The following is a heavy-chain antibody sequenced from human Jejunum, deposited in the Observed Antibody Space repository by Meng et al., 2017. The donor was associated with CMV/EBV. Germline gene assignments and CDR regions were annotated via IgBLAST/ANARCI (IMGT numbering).Heavy chain of an antibody. D-gene: IGHD3-22*01. Sequence: SGFHVGSYGMHWVRQSPGKGLEWVAVLWYDGNRKYYADSVKGRFSISRDDFKNTVYLQMDSLRAEDTAVYYCARDNDGTSHYSQFDYWGQGTLVTVSS. CDR2: LWYDGNRK. CDR1: GFHVGSYG. J-gene: IGHJ4*02. V-gene: IGHV3-33*01. CDR3: ARDNDGTSHYSQFDY.